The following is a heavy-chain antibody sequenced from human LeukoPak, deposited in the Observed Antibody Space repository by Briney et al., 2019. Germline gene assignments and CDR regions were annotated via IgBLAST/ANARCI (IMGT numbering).Heavy chain of an antibody. CDR3: ARVPGYCSSTSCYVDY. J-gene: IGHJ4*02. V-gene: IGHV4-34*01. Sequence: SETLSLTCAVYGGSFSGYYWSWIRQPPGKGLEWIGETNHSGSTNYNPSLKSRVTISVDTSKNQFSLKLSSVTAADTAVYYCARVPGYCSSTSCYVDYWGQGTLVTVSS. CDR1: GGSFSGYY. CDR2: TNHSGST. D-gene: IGHD2-2*01.